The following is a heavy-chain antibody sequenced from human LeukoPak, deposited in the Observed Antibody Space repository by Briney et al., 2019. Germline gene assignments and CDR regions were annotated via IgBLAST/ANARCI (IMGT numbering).Heavy chain of an antibody. V-gene: IGHV4-59*08. J-gene: IGHJ4*02. CDR3: ARAVSGRFDY. D-gene: IGHD6-19*01. Sequence: SETLSLTGTVAGGSMSPYHWGWMLQPPRKGLEWTGYIYYSGSTNYDRSLNSRVTLSVDTSKNHFSLRLSSVTAADTAIYYCARAVSGRFDYCGQGTLVTVSS. CDR2: IYYSGST. CDR1: GGSMSPYH.